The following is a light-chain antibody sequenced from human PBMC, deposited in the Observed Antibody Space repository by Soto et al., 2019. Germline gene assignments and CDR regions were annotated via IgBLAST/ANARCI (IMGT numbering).Light chain of an antibody. J-gene: IGKJ1*01. V-gene: IGKV3-15*01. Sequence: SQSPGTLSLSPGERVTLSCGASQSISNNHLAWYQQKPGQTPRLIXYDTSTRATGVPTRFSGSRSGAEFTLTISSLQSEDFAVYYCQQYSNWPPVTFGQGTKVDIK. CDR2: DTS. CDR1: QSISNN. CDR3: QQYSNWPPVT.